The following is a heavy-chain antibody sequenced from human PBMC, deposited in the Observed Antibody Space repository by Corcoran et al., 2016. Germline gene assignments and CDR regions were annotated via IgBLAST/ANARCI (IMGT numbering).Heavy chain of an antibody. CDR1: GYTFTSYG. D-gene: IGHD3-22*01. J-gene: IGHJ4*02. CDR3: ARDSRGYYYDSSGYPYFDY. Sequence: QVQLVQSGAEVKKPGASVKVSCKASGYTFTSYGISWVRQAPGQGLEWMGWISAYNGNTNYAQKLQGRVTMTTDTSTSTAYMELRSLRSDDTAVYYGARDSRGYYYDSSGYPYFDYWGQGTLVTVSS. CDR2: ISAYNGNT. V-gene: IGHV1-18*01.